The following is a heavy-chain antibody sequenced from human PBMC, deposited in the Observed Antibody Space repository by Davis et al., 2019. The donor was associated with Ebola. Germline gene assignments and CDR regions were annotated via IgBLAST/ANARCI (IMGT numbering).Heavy chain of an antibody. CDR2: IYYSGST. J-gene: IGHJ4*02. CDR3: ARFTRGITIFGVGPFDY. CDR1: GGSISSYY. Sequence: PGGSLRLSCTVSGGSISSYYRSWIRQPPGKGLEWIGYIYYSGSTNYTPSLKSRVTISVDTSKNQFSLKLSSVTAADTAVYYCARFTRGITIFGVGPFDYWGQGTLVTVSS. D-gene: IGHD3-3*01. V-gene: IGHV4-59*08.